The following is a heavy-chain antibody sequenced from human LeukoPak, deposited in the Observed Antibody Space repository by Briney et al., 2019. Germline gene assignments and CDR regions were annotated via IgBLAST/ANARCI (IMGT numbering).Heavy chain of an antibody. CDR3: ARRGRDGYKRAFDI. CDR2: IYYSGST. V-gene: IGHV4-59*08. Sequence: PSETLSLTCTVSGGSISSYYWSWIRQPPGKGLEWIGYIYYSGSTNYNPPLKSRVTISVDTSKNQFSLKLSSVTAADTAVYYCARRGRDGYKRAFDIWGQGTMVTVSS. D-gene: IGHD5-12*01. CDR1: GGSISSYY. J-gene: IGHJ3*02.